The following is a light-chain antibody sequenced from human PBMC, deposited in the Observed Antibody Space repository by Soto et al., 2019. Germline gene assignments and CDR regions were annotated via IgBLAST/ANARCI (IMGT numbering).Light chain of an antibody. CDR2: EGH. J-gene: IGLJ3*02. V-gene: IGLV2-14*02. CDR1: SGFVGSFSL. CDR3: ISYADNNNFV. Sequence: QSALAQPASVSGSPGQSITISCTGTSGFVGSFSLVSWYQQHPGKAPKVMISEGHKRPSGVPDRFSGSTSVNSASLIVSGLQAEDEADYYCISYADNNNFVFGGGTKLTVL.